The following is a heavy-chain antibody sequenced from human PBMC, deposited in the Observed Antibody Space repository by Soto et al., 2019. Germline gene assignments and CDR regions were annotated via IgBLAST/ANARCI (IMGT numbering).Heavy chain of an antibody. D-gene: IGHD6-13*01. J-gene: IGHJ6*02. CDR3: ARGVQQLVPPYQGMDV. V-gene: IGHV1-18*01. Sequence: QVQLVQSGAEVKKPGASVKVSCKASGYTFTTYGISWVRQAPGQGLEWMGWISAYNGNTNYARKLQGRVTMTTDTSKSTAYSEMRSPRSDDTAVYYCARGVQQLVPPYQGMDVWGQGTTVTGSS. CDR1: GYTFTTYG. CDR2: ISAYNGNT.